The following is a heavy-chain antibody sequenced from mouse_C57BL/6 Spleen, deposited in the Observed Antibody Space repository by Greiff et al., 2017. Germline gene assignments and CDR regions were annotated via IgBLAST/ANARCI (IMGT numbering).Heavy chain of an antibody. CDR3: ARDSNPYYFDY. J-gene: IGHJ2*01. D-gene: IGHD2-5*01. CDR2: ISSGSSTI. V-gene: IGHV5-17*01. Sequence: EVKVVESGGGLVKPGGSLKLSCAASGFTFSDYGMHWVRQAPEKGLEWVAYISSGSSTIYYADTVKGRFTISRDNAKNTLFLQMTSLRSEDTAMYYCARDSNPYYFDYWGQGTTLTVSS. CDR1: GFTFSDYG.